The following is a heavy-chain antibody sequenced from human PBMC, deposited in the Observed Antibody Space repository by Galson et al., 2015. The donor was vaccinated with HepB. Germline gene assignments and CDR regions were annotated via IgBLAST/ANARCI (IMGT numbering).Heavy chain of an antibody. D-gene: IGHD3-22*01. CDR3: ARAWYYYDSSGYYGLFFDY. CDR2: ISSSSSYI. Sequence: SLRLSCAASGFTFSSSSMNWVRQAPGKGLEWVSSISSSSSYIYYADSAKGRFTISRDNAKNSLYLQMNSLRAEDTAVYYCARAWYYYDSSGYYGLFFDYWGQGTLVTVSS. V-gene: IGHV3-21*01. J-gene: IGHJ4*02. CDR1: GFTFSSSS.